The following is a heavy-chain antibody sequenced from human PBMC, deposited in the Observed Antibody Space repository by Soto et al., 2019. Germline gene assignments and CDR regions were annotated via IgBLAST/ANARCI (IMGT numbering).Heavy chain of an antibody. J-gene: IGHJ4*02. D-gene: IGHD7-27*01. V-gene: IGHV4-59*08. CDR1: GGSICSYY. CDR3: ARRWGRTLDY. CDR2: IYYSGST. Sequence: TSETLSLTCTVSGGSICSYYWSWIRQPPGKGLEWIGYIYYSGSTNYNPSLKSRVTISVDTSKNQFSLKLSSVTAADTAVYYCARRWGRTLDYWGQGTLVTLSS.